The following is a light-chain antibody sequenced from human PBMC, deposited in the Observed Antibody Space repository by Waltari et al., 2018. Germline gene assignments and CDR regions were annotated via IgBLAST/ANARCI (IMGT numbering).Light chain of an antibody. CDR1: SSNIGGNP. Sequence: QSVLTQPPSASGTPGQRVTISCSGSSSNIGGNPVNWYQQLPGTAPKLLIHSNNQRPSGVPDRFSVSKSGTSASLAISGLQSEDEADYYCATWDASLTGWVFGGGTKLTVL. CDR3: ATWDASLTGWV. J-gene: IGLJ2*01. CDR2: SNN. V-gene: IGLV1-44*01.